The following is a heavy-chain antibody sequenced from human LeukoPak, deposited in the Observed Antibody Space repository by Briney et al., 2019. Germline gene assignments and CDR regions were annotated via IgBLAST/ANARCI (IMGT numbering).Heavy chain of an antibody. J-gene: IGHJ4*02. D-gene: IGHD3-10*01. V-gene: IGHV4-31*11. CDR1: GGSFSGYY. Sequence: SETLSLTCAVYGGSFSGYYWSWIRQHPGKGLEWIGYIYYSGSAYYNPSLKSRVTISVDTSENQFSLKLSSVTAADTAVYYCARVNYGSATKEDYWGQGTLVTVSS. CDR3: ARVNYGSATKEDY. CDR2: IYYSGSA.